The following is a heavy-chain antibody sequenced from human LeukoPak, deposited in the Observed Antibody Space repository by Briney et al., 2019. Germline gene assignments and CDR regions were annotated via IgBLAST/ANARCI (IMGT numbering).Heavy chain of an antibody. CDR2: ISSTVITV. CDR3: VRSVYNWNDVDY. V-gene: IGHV3-11*01. Sequence: GGSLRLSCAASGITFSDYYMSWIRQAPGKGLEWVSYISSTVITVYYADSVTGRFTISRDNAKNSLYLQMNSLRAEDTAVYYCVRSVYNWNDVDYWGQGTLVTVSS. D-gene: IGHD1-20*01. J-gene: IGHJ4*02. CDR1: GITFSDYY.